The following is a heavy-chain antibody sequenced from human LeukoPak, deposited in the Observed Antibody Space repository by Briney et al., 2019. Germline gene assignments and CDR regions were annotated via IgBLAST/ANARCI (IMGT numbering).Heavy chain of an antibody. Sequence: SETLSLICTVSGGSISSGDYYWSWIRQPPGKGLEWIGYIYYSGSTYYNPSLKSRVTISVDTSKNQFSLKLSSVTAADTAVYYCARDTRRVRGIAGYYYGMDVWGKGTTVTVSS. J-gene: IGHJ6*04. D-gene: IGHD3-10*01. V-gene: IGHV4-30-4*01. CDR1: GGSISSGDYY. CDR3: ARDTRRVRGIAGYYYGMDV. CDR2: IYYSGST.